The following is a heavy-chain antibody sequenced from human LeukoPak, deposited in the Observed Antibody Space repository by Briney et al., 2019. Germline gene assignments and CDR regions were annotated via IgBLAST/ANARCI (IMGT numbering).Heavy chain of an antibody. CDR2: IWDDGNNK. Sequence: PGRSLRLSCAASGFTFTSYGMHWVRQAPGKGLDWVALIWDDGNNKYYADSVKRRFTISRDNSKNTLYLQMNSLRAEDTAVYYCARDNGEWRLNWFDHWGQGTLVTVSS. V-gene: IGHV3-33*01. J-gene: IGHJ5*02. CDR3: ARDNGEWRLNWFDH. CDR1: GFTFTSYG. D-gene: IGHD2-8*01.